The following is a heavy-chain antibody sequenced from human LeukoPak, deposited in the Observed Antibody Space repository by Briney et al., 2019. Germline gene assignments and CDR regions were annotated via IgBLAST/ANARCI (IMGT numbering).Heavy chain of an antibody. V-gene: IGHV3-49*03. Sequence: PGRSLRLSCTPSGFTFGDDTMSWFRQAPGKGLEWVGFIRSKVHGGTAEYAASVKDRFTLSRDDSKNIAYLQMNSLNIEDTAVYYCSREPNGRWLQFDIWGQGTLVTVSS. D-gene: IGHD5-24*01. CDR1: GFTFGDDT. CDR3: SREPNGRWLQFDI. CDR2: IRSKVHGGTA. J-gene: IGHJ4*02.